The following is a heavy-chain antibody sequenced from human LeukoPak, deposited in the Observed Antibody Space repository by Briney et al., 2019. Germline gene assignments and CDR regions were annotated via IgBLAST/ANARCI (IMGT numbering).Heavy chain of an antibody. CDR1: GFTVSSNC. J-gene: IGHJ4*02. CDR2: IYSGGST. V-gene: IGHV3-53*01. D-gene: IGHD1-26*01. CDR3: ARDRSYGLGATFDY. Sequence: GGSLRLSCAASGFTVSSNCMSWVRQAPGKGLEWVSVIYSGGSTYYADSVKGRFTISRDNSKNTLYLQMNSLRAEDTAVYYCARDRSYGLGATFDYWGQGTLVTVSS.